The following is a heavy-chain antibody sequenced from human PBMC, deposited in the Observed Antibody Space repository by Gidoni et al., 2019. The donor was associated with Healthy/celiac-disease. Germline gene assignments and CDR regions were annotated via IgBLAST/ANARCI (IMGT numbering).Heavy chain of an antibody. CDR1: GGTFSSYA. CDR2: IIPIFGTA. CDR3: ARSYDILTGYPLTGYYYMDV. D-gene: IGHD3-9*01. V-gene: IGHV1-69*06. J-gene: IGHJ6*03. Sequence: QVQLVQSGAEVKKPGSSVKVSCKASGGTFSSYAISWVRQAPGQGLEWMGGIIPIFGTANYAQKFQGRVTITADKSTSTAYMELSSLRSEDTAVYYCARSYDILTGYPLTGYYYMDVWGKGTTVTVSS.